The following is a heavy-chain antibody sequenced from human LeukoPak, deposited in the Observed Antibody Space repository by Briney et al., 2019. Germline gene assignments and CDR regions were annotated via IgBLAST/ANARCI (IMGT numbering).Heavy chain of an antibody. Sequence: QPGGSLRLSCAASGFTFSSYWMSLVRQAPGKGLEWVANIKQDGSEKYYVDSVKGRFTISRDNAKNSLYLQMNSLRAEDTAVYYCARGGAAAGFPWYYYMDVWGKGTTVTVSS. D-gene: IGHD6-13*01. CDR3: ARGGAAAGFPWYYYMDV. J-gene: IGHJ6*03. CDR1: GFTFSSYW. CDR2: IKQDGSEK. V-gene: IGHV3-7*01.